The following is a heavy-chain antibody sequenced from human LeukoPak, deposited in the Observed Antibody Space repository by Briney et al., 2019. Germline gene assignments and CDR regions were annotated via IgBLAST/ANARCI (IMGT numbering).Heavy chain of an antibody. CDR2: INWNGGST. CDR1: GFTFDDYG. CDR3: ARVGEYSSSWSLVGPQYYIDV. Sequence: RPGGSLRLSCAASGFTFDDYGMSWVRQAPGKGLEWVSGINWNGGSTGYADSVKGRFTISRDNAKNSLYLQMNSLRAEDTALYYCARVGEYSSSWSLVGPQYYIDVWGKGTTVTVSS. D-gene: IGHD6-6*01. J-gene: IGHJ6*03. V-gene: IGHV3-20*04.